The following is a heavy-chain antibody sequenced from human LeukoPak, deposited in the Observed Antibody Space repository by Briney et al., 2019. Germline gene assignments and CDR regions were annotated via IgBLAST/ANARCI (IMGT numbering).Heavy chain of an antibody. CDR1: GFTFSSYW. CDR3: IGSGGWPGY. V-gene: IGHV3-74*01. Sequence: GGSLRLSCAAAGFTFSSYWMHWVRQAPGKGLVWVSRIASDGSTVYADSVKGRFTISRDNAKDTVYLQMNSLRVEDTAVYYCIGSGGWPGYWGQGTLVTVSS. J-gene: IGHJ4*02. D-gene: IGHD1-26*01. CDR2: IASDGST.